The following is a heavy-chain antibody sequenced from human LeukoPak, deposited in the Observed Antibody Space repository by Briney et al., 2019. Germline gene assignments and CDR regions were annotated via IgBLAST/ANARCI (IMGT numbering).Heavy chain of an antibody. CDR2: IIDNGYIT. J-gene: IGHJ6*03. CDR3: AKLGGQEVHNYYVAV. V-gene: IGHV3-23*01. D-gene: IGHD3-16*01. Sequence: GSLRLSCAASGFTFSSYEMKWVRQAPGKGLEWVSGIIDNGYITYYANSVRGRFTISRDNSKNTLFLQMNSLRAEDTAVYYCAKLGGQEVHNYYVAVWGKGTTVAVSS. CDR1: GFTFSSYE.